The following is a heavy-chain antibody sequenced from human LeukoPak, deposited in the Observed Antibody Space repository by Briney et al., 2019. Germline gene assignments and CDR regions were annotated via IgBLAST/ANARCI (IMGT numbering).Heavy chain of an antibody. CDR3: ARRSNWGWVDY. CDR1: GWLFKRYW. V-gene: IGHV5-51*01. Sequence: GGALEIYWQGSGWLFKRYWMGWVREMPGKGLGGMGIIYPGEYDTRYSPSFQGQDTISADKSISTAYVQWSSVKGRDAGMYYYARRSNWGWVDYWGQGTLVTVSS. D-gene: IGHD7-27*01. J-gene: IGHJ4*02. CDR2: IYPGEYDT.